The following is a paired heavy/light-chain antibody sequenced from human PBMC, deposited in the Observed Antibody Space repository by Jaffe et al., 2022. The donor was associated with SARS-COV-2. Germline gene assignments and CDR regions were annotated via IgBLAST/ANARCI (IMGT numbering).Light chain of an antibody. CDR1: QGISRY. CDR3: QQLNSYPT. V-gene: IGKV1-9*01. J-gene: IGKJ4*01. Sequence: DIQLTQSPSFLSASVGDRVTITCRASQGISRYLAWYQQKPGKAPKLLIYAASTLQSGVPSRFSGSGSGTEFTLTISSLQPEDFATYYCQQLNSYPTFGGGTKVEIK. CDR2: AAS.
Heavy chain of an antibody. CDR1: GFTFSTYW. D-gene: IGHD3-10*01. CDR3: AKVTKGTYYSGSGSLWDKKLEYYYYMDV. J-gene: IGHJ6*03. Sequence: EVQLVDSGGGLVQPGGSLRLSCAASGFTFSTYWMSWVRQAPGRGLEWVAYIKQDGSEKYYVDSVKGRFTISRDNAKNSLYLQMNSLRAEDTAVYYCAKVTKGTYYSGSGSLWDKKLEYYYYMDVWGKGTTVTVSS. CDR2: IKQDGSEK. V-gene: IGHV3-7*02.